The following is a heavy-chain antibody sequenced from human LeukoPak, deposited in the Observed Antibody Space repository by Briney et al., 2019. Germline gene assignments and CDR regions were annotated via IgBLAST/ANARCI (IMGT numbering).Heavy chain of an antibody. CDR2: IYYSGST. D-gene: IGHD3-10*01. CDR1: GGSIRSYY. J-gene: IGHJ4*02. Sequence: SETLSLTCTVSGGSIRSYYWSWIRQPPGKGLEWIGYIYYSGSTNYNPSLKSRVTISVDTSKNQFSLKLSSVTAADTAVYYCARGFGSGSPFDYWGQGTLVTVSS. CDR3: ARGFGSGSPFDY. V-gene: IGHV4-59*01.